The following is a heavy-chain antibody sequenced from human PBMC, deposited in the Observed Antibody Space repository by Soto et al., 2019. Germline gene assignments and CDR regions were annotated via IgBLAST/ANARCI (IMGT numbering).Heavy chain of an antibody. D-gene: IGHD3-10*01. V-gene: IGHV4-31*03. Sequence: QVQLQESGPGLVNPSQTLSLTCTVSGGSIRSGGYYWSWSRQNPGKGLEWIGYIYYSGYTHYNPSFKSRVTTSIDTSKNQFSLKLSSVTAADTAVYYCARHLWFGEVLGWYFDLWGRGTLVTVSS. CDR2: IYYSGYT. CDR1: GGSIRSGGYY. J-gene: IGHJ2*01. CDR3: ARHLWFGEVLGWYFDL.